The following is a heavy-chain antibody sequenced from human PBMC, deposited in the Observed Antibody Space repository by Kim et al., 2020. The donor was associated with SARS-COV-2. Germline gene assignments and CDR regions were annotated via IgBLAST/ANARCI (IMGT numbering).Heavy chain of an antibody. CDR1: RFTFSSYG. CDR3: AKGGVYSGYETSLRVDYYDGMDV. CDR2: ISYDGSNE. Sequence: GGSLRLSCATSRFTFSSYGMHWVRQAPGKGLEWVAVISYDGSNEYYADSVKGRFTISRDNSKNTLYLQMNSLRAEDTAVYYCAKGGVYSGYETSLRVDYYDGMDVWGQGTTVTVSS. V-gene: IGHV3-30*18. J-gene: IGHJ6*02. D-gene: IGHD5-12*01.